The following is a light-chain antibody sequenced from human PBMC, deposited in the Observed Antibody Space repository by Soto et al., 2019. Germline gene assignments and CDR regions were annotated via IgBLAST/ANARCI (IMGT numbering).Light chain of an antibody. V-gene: IGLV2-8*01. CDR3: SSFAGNNNLV. CDR2: EVS. Sequence: QSVLTQPPSASGSPGQSVTISCTGTSSDVGGYNYVSWYQQHPGKAPKLMISEVSKRPSGVPDRFSGSKSGNTASLTVSGLQAEDEVDYYCSSFAGNNNLVFGGGTKVTVL. CDR1: SSDVGGYNY. J-gene: IGLJ2*01.